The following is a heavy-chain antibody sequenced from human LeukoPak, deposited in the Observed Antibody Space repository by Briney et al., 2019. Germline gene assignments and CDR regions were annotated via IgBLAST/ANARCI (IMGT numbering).Heavy chain of an antibody. J-gene: IGHJ3*02. V-gene: IGHV2-70*02. CDR2: IDWDDDK. CDR3: ARRFRYGKAFDI. D-gene: IGHD3-16*01. Sequence: ESGPALVKPTQTLTLTCTFSGFSISTTGMCVSWIRQPPGKALEWLARIDWDDDKYYSASLKTRLTISKDTSKNQVVLTMTDVDPVDTAVYYCARRFRYGKAFDIWGQGTMVTVSS. CDR1: GFSISTTGMC.